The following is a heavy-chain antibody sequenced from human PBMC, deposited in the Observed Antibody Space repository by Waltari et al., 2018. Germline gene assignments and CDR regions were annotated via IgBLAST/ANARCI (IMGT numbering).Heavy chain of an antibody. Sequence: QLQLQESGPGLVKPSETLSLTCTVSGGSISSSSYYWGWIRQPPGKGLELIGSIYYSGSTYYNPSLKSRVTISVDTSKNQFSLKLSSVTAADTAVYYCANTPSGYGYYFDYWGQGTLVTVSS. CDR3: ANTPSGYGYYFDY. J-gene: IGHJ4*02. D-gene: IGHD5-12*01. CDR2: IYYSGST. V-gene: IGHV4-39*07. CDR1: GGSISSSSYY.